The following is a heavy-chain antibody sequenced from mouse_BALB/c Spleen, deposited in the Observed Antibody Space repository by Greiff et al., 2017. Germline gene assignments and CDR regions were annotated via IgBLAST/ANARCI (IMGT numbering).Heavy chain of an antibody. CDR2: IDPANGNT. J-gene: IGHJ4*01. Sequence: VQLQQSGAELVKPGASVKLSCTASGFNIKDTYMHWVKQRPEQGLEWIGRIDPANGNTKYDPKFQGKATITADTSSNTAYLQLSSLTSEDTAVYYCASPGELGGYYAMDYWGQGTSVTVSS. CDR1: GFNIKDTY. D-gene: IGHD4-1*01. CDR3: ASPGELGGYYAMDY. V-gene: IGHV14-3*02.